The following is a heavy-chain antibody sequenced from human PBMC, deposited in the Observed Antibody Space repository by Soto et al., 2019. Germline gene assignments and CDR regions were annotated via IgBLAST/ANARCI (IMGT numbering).Heavy chain of an antibody. CDR2: ISSSSSYI. V-gene: IGHV3-21*01. CDR3: ARGSSAAVAGTFAY. J-gene: IGHJ4*02. CDR1: GFTFSSYS. D-gene: IGHD6-19*01. Sequence: EVQLVESGGGLVKPGGSLRLSCAASGFTFSSYSMNWVRQAPGKGLEWVSSISSSSSYIYYADSVKGRFTISRDNAKNSLYLQMNSLRAEDTAVYYCARGSSAAVAGTFAYWGQGTLVTVSS.